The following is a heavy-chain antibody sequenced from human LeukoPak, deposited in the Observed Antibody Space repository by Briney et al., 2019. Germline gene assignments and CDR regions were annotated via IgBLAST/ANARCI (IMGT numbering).Heavy chain of an antibody. Sequence: GGSLRLSCTTSGFTFGDYAMSWVRQAPGKGLEWVGFIRSKAYGGTIEYAASVKGRFTISRDDSKSIAYLQMNSLKIEDTALYYCTRGPIQLWILNAMDVWGQGTTVTVSS. D-gene: IGHD5-18*01. CDR1: GFTFGDYA. CDR3: TRGPIQLWILNAMDV. V-gene: IGHV3-49*04. CDR2: IRSKAYGGTI. J-gene: IGHJ6*02.